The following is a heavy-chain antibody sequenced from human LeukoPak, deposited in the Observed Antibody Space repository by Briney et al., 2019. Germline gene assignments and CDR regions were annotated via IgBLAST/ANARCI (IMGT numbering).Heavy chain of an antibody. D-gene: IGHD1-20*01. CDR2: ISSDGNNK. CDR3: FFPGITGKVY. V-gene: IGHV3-30-3*01. J-gene: IGHJ4*02. CDR1: GFTFSNYP. Sequence: GRSLRLSCAASGFTFSNYPIHWVRQAPGKGLEWVTVISSDGNNKYYADSVRGRFTIARDSSHNMVYLQMNSLRAEDTAVYYCFFPGITGKVYWGQGTLVTVSS.